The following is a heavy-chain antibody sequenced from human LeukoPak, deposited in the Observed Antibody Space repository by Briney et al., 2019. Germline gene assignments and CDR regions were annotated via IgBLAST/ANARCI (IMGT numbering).Heavy chain of an antibody. Sequence: GGSLRLSCAASGFTFSSYAMSWVRQAPGKGLEWVSAISGSGGSTYYADSVKGRFTISRDNSKNTLYLQMNSLRAEDTAVYYCARRYSSSWYSPHAFDIWGQGTMVTVSS. CDR3: ARRYSSSWYSPHAFDI. J-gene: IGHJ3*02. CDR2: ISGSGGST. V-gene: IGHV3-23*01. CDR1: GFTFSSYA. D-gene: IGHD6-13*01.